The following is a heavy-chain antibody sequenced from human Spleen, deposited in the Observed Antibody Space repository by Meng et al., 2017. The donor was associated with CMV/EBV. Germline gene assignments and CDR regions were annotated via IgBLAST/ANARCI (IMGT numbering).Heavy chain of an antibody. J-gene: IGHJ4*02. V-gene: IGHV4-34*01. Sequence: RGAGFLQPAETPSLTCLVYGGFCSGYYWRWLRQPPGKGLEWIGEINHSGRTNYNPSLKSRVTISVDTSKNQFSLKLSSVTAADTAVYYCAGGIGYSYGNGDYWGQGTLVTVSS. CDR1: GGFCSGYY. CDR2: INHSGRT. D-gene: IGHD5-18*01. CDR3: AGGIGYSYGNGDY.